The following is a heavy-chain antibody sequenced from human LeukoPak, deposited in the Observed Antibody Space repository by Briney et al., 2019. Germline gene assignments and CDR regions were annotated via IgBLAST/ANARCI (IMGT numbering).Heavy chain of an antibody. CDR3: AKAVITMVRGVPFDY. Sequence: GGSLRLSCAASGFTFSSYNMNWVRQAPGKGLEWVAFIRYDGSNKYYADSVKGRFTISRDNSKNTLYLQMNSLRAEDTAVYYCAKAVITMVRGVPFDYWGQGTLVTVSS. CDR2: IRYDGSNK. V-gene: IGHV3-30*02. CDR1: GFTFSSYN. D-gene: IGHD3-10*01. J-gene: IGHJ4*02.